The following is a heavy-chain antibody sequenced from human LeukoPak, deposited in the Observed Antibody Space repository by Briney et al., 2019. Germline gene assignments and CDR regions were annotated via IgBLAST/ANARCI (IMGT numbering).Heavy chain of an antibody. CDR1: GVSISSNLW. CDR2: IHHSGSI. D-gene: IGHD3-22*01. V-gene: IGHV4-4*02. CDR3: ARAREFYSDSNAYEV. Sequence: SETLSLTCAVSGVSISSNLWWTWVRQPPGKGLEWIAEIHHSGSINYNPSLKSRVTISVDTSKNQFSLKLRSVTAADTAVYYCARAREFYSDSNAYEVWGQGTRVTVSS. J-gene: IGHJ3*01.